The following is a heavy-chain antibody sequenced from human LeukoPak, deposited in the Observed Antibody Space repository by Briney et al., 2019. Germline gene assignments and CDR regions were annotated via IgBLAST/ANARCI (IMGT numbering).Heavy chain of an antibody. CDR1: GVSISSYY. CDR3: ARGPYSYDSSGAFDI. CDR2: ISSSGST. V-gene: IGHV4-4*07. D-gene: IGHD3-22*01. J-gene: IGHJ3*02. Sequence: SETLSLTCTVSGVSISSYYWSWIRQPAGKGLEWIGRISSSGSTNYNPSLKSRVTISVDTSKNQFSLKLSSVTAADTAVYFCARGPYSYDSSGAFDIWGQGTMVTVSS.